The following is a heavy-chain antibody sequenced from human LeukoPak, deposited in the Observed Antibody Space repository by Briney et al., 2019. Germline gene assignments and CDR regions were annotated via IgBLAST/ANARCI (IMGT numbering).Heavy chain of an antibody. CDR3: ARQSSGADLTFDP. J-gene: IGHJ5*02. CDR1: GGSISSSSYY. Sequence: SETLSLTCTVSGGSISSSSYYWGWIRQPPGKGLEWIGEINHSGSTNYNPSLKSRVTISVDTSKNQFSLKLSSVTAADTAVYYCARQSSGADLTFDPWGQGTLVTVSS. D-gene: IGHD3-10*01. V-gene: IGHV4-39*01. CDR2: INHSGST.